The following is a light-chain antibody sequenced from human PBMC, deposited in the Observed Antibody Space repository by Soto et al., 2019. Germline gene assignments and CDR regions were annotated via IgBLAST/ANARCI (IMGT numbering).Light chain of an antibody. CDR3: QQYRNWPPLT. Sequence: EIVLTQSPGTLSLSPGERATLSCRASQSVSSSYLAWYQQKPGQAPRLLIYGASNRATGIPARFSGSGSGTEFTLTISSLQSEDFAVYYCQQYRNWPPLTFGGGTKVDI. J-gene: IGKJ4*01. V-gene: IGKV3-20*01. CDR2: GAS. CDR1: QSVSSSY.